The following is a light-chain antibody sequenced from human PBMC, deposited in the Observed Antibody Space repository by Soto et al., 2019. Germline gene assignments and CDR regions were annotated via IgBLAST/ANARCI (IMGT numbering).Light chain of an antibody. CDR2: GAS. J-gene: IGKJ1*01. CDR1: QSVSSSY. CDR3: QQYNSYSPET. V-gene: IGKV3-20*01. Sequence: EIVLTQSPGTLSLSPGERATLSCRASQSVSSSYLAWYQQKPGQAPRLLIYGASSRATGIPARFSGSGSGTDFTLTISSLQPDDFATYYCQQYNSYSPETFGQGTKVDIK.